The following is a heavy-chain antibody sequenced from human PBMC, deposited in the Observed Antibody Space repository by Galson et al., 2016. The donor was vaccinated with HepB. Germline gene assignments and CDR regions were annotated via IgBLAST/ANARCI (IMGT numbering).Heavy chain of an antibody. J-gene: IGHJ4*02. D-gene: IGHD1-14*01. V-gene: IGHV3-23*01. Sequence: SLRLSCAASGFTFNNYVMNWVRQAPGKGLEWVSTIGSSDGKTYYADSVKGRFTIARDNSKTKLFLQMNSLRAADTAVYYCAEAKCNPEFDYCGQGTLVTVSS. CDR3: AEAKCNPEFDY. CDR2: IGSSDGKT. CDR1: GFTFNNYV.